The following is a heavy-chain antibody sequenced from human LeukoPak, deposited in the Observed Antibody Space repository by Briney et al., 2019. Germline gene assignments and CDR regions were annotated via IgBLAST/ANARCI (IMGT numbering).Heavy chain of an antibody. Sequence: PSETLSLTCAVYGGSFSGYYWSWIRQPPGKGLEWIGEINHSGSTNYNPSLRSRVTISVDTSKNQFSLKLSSVTAADTAVYYCARGGSGSYLDAFDIWGQGTMVTVSS. CDR1: GGSFSGYY. CDR2: INHSGST. D-gene: IGHD1-26*01. CDR3: ARGGSGSYLDAFDI. J-gene: IGHJ3*02. V-gene: IGHV4-34*01.